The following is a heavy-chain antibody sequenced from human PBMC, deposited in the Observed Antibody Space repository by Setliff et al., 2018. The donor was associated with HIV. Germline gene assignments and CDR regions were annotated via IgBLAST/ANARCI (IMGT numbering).Heavy chain of an antibody. CDR1: GGSISSSSYY. Sequence: SQTLSLTCTVSGGSISSSSYYWGWIRQPPGKGLEWIGSIYYSGSTYYNPSLKSRVTISVDTSKNQFSLKLSSVTAADTAVYYCARRGAYYDILTGYRSHYFDYWGQGTLVTVSS. CDR2: IYYSGST. CDR3: ARRGAYYDILTGYRSHYFDY. D-gene: IGHD3-9*01. J-gene: IGHJ4*02. V-gene: IGHV4-39*01.